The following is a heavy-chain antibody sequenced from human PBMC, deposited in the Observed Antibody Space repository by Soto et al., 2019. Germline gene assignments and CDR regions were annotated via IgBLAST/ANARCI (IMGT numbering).Heavy chain of an antibody. CDR2: ISAYTDDP. J-gene: IGHJ5*02. D-gene: IGHD2-2*02. CDR1: GNTFTNFG. CDR3: SRVIPGAEAWFDP. V-gene: IGHV1-18*01. Sequence: QGQLVQSGAEVKKPGASVKVSCRASGNTFTNFGVTWVRQAPGQGLEWMGWISAYTDDPNYAQKFQGRVTMTIDTSTSTAYLDLRGLTSDDTAVYYCSRVIPGAEAWFDPWGQGTMVTVSS.